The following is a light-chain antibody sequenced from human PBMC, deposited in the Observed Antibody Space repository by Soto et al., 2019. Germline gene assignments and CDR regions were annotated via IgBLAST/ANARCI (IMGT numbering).Light chain of an antibody. J-gene: IGKJ2*01. Sequence: DIQMTQSPSTLSASVGDRITITCRASQSVSRRLAWYQQKLGKAPKLLIYDASSLDSGVPSRFSGRGSGTEFTLTISSLQPDDCATYYCHTYNTYSLHTFGQGTKLEIK. CDR1: QSVSRR. V-gene: IGKV1-5*01. CDR2: DAS. CDR3: HTYNTYSLHT.